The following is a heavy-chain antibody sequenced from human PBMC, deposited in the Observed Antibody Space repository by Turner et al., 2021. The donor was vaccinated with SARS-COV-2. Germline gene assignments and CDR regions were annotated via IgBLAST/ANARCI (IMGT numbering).Heavy chain of an antibody. Sequence: QVQLVESGGGVVQPGRSLRFPCAASGFTLMRYGMHWGRQAPGKGLEWVEVIWYDGSNKYYADSVKGRFTISRDNSKNTLYLQMNSLRAEDTAVYYCARDHYYDSSGYTLDAFDIWGQGTMVTISS. CDR1: GFTLMRYG. V-gene: IGHV3-33*01. D-gene: IGHD3-22*01. CDR3: ARDHYYDSSGYTLDAFDI. CDR2: IWYDGSNK. J-gene: IGHJ3*02.